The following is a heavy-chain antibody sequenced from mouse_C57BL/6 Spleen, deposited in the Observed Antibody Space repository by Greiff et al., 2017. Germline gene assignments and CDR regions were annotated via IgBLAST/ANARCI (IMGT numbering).Heavy chain of an antibody. V-gene: IGHV5-4*01. D-gene: IGHD2-5*01. J-gene: IGHJ4*01. CDR3: ASYSNDAMDY. CDR1: GFTFSSYA. Sequence: EVQVVESGGGLVKPGGSLKLSCAASGFTFSSYAMSWVRQTPEKRLEWVATISDGGSYTYYPDNVKGRFTISRDNAKNNLYLQMSHLKSEDTAMYYCASYSNDAMDYWGQGTSVTVSS. CDR2: ISDGGSYT.